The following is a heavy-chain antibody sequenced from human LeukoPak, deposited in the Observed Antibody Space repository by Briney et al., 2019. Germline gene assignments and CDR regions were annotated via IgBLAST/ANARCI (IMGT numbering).Heavy chain of an antibody. Sequence: PGGSLRLSCAASGFAFSSYNMNWVRQVPGKGLEWISYIGSSGSPTHYADSVRGRFTISRDNAKNSLYLQMNSLRDEDTAVYYCARRPYSDSSGRLSDVWGQGTTVTVSS. CDR1: GFAFSSYN. D-gene: IGHD3-22*01. V-gene: IGHV3-48*02. CDR3: ARRPYSDSSGRLSDV. J-gene: IGHJ6*02. CDR2: IGSSGSPT.